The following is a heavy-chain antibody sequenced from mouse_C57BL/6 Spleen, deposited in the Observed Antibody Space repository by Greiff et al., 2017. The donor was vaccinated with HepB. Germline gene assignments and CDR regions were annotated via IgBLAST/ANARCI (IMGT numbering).Heavy chain of an antibody. CDR2: IWSGGST. CDR3: ARNPATAQATEEYYCDY. CDR1: GFSFTSYG. D-gene: IGHD3-2*02. Sequence: VQLQESGPGLVQPSQSLSITCTVSGFSFTSYGVHWVRQSPGKGLEWLGVIWSGGSTDSNAAFISRLSISKDNSKSQVFFKMNSLQADDTAIYYCARNPATAQATEEYYCDYWGQGTTLTVSS. J-gene: IGHJ2*01. V-gene: IGHV2-2*01.